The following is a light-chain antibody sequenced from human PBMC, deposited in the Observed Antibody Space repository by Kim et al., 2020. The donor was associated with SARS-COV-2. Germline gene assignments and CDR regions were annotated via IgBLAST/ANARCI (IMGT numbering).Light chain of an antibody. CDR3: QQYNNWPLT. CDR1: QSVSSN. J-gene: IGKJ4*01. CDR2: GAS. Sequence: PGERATLSCRASQSVSSNLAWYQQKPGQAPRLLIYGASTGATGIPARFSGSGSGTEFTLTISSLQSEDLAVYYCQQYNNWPLTFGGGTKVDIK. V-gene: IGKV3-15*01.